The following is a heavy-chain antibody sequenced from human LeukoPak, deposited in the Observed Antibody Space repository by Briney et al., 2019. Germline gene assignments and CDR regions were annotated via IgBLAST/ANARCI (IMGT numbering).Heavy chain of an antibody. CDR2: IIPIFGTA. Sequence: ASVKVSCKASGGTFSSYAISWVRQAPGQGLEWMGGIIPIFGTANYAQKFQGRVTITAGEPTSTAYMELSSLRSEDTAVYYCARFSGYSTYGSFDYWGQGTLVTVSS. CDR3: ARFSGYSTYGSFDY. V-gene: IGHV1-69*13. CDR1: GGTFSSYA. D-gene: IGHD6-13*01. J-gene: IGHJ4*02.